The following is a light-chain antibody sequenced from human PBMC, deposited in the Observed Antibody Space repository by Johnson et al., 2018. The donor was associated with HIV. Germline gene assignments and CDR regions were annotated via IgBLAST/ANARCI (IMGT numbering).Light chain of an antibody. V-gene: IGLV1-51*01. CDR2: DNN. CDR3: GTWDNSLNRGGV. J-gene: IGLJ1*01. CDR1: SSNIGNNY. Sequence: QSVLTQSPSVSAAPGQKVTISCSGSSSNIGNNYVSWYQQLPGTAPKLLIYDNNKRPSGIPDRFSGPKSGTSATLGLTGLRPGDEADYYCGTWDNSLNRGGVFGAGTKVTVL.